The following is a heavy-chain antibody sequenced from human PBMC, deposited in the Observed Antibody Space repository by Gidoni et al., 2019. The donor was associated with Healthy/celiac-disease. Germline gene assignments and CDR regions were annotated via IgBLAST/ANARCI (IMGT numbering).Heavy chain of an antibody. Sequence: EVQLLESGGDLVQPGGSLRLSCAASGFTFSSYAMSWVRQAPGKGLEWVSAISGSGDSTYYADSVKGRFTISRDNSKNTLYLQMNSLKAEDTAVYYCAKAVGFGVVTYYFDYWGQGTLVTVSS. CDR3: AKAVGFGVVTYYFDY. CDR2: ISGSGDST. CDR1: GFTFSSYA. J-gene: IGHJ4*02. D-gene: IGHD3-3*01. V-gene: IGHV3-23*01.